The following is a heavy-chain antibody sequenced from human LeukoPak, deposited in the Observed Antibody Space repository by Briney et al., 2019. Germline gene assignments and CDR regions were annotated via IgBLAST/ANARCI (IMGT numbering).Heavy chain of an antibody. CDR3: AKSWGVEYSIGFYIGVDY. CDR2: ITYDGTDK. V-gene: IGHV3-30*18. CDR1: GFTFSRYG. Sequence: GGSLRLSCAASGFTFSRYGMQWVRQAPGKGLEWVAIITYDGTDKNYADSVKGRFTISRDNSKSTVYLQMNSLRAEDTAVFYCAKSWGVEYSIGFYIGVDYWGQGTLVTVSS. J-gene: IGHJ4*02. D-gene: IGHD2-15*01.